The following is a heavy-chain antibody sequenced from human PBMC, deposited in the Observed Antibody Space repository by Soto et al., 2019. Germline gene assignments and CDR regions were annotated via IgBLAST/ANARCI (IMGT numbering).Heavy chain of an antibody. D-gene: IGHD6-19*01. CDR3: ARDMTAVAGDNWFDP. CDR1: GGSISNYY. V-gene: IGHV4-59*01. J-gene: IGHJ5*02. CDR2: IYYSGST. Sequence: SETLSLTCTVSGGSISNYYWSWIRQPPGKGLEWIGYIYYSGSTNYNPSLKSRVTISVDTSKNQFSLKLSSVTAADTAVYYCARDMTAVAGDNWFDPWGQGTLVTVAS.